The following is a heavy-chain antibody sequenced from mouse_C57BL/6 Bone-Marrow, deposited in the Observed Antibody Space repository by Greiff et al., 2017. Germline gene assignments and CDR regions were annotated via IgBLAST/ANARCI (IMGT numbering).Heavy chain of an antibody. CDR3: ARYARHDCYYYFDY. J-gene: IGHJ2*01. CDR2: INPSTGGT. CDR1: GYSFTGYY. D-gene: IGHD2-3*01. Sequence: VQLQQSGPELVKPGASVKISCKASGYSFTGYYMNWVKQSPEKSLEWIGEINPSTGGTTYNQKFKAKATLTVDKSSSTAYMQLKRLTSEDSAVYYCARYARHDCYYYFDYGGQGTTLTVSS. V-gene: IGHV1-42*01.